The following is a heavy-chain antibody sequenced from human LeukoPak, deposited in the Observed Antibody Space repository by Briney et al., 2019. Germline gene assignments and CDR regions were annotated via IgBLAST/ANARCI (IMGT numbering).Heavy chain of an antibody. V-gene: IGHV4-59*08. J-gene: IGHJ6*03. CDR1: GGSISGYY. Sequence: PSETLSLTCTVSGGSISGYYWSWIRQPPGKGLEWIGYIYYSGSTNYNPSLKSRVTISVDTSENQFSLTLSSATAADTAVYYCARHKGSSWPYYYMDVWGKGTTVTVSS. CDR3: ARHKGSSWPYYYMDV. D-gene: IGHD6-13*01. CDR2: IYYSGST.